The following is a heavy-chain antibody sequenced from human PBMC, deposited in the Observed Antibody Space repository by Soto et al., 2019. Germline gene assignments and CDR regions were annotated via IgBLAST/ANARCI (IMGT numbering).Heavy chain of an antibody. D-gene: IGHD5-12*01. J-gene: IGHJ4*02. V-gene: IGHV1-8*01. CDR3: TRPKSSGHNTLDY. Sequence: QVQLVQSGAEVKTSGASVKVSCKASGYTFSANDINWVRQAPGQGLEWMGWMNPKSGNTGYAEKFQGRVTLTRNTSISTAYMELSSLKSEDTAMYYCTRPKSSGHNTLDYWGQGTLLTVSS. CDR2: MNPKSGNT. CDR1: GYTFSAND.